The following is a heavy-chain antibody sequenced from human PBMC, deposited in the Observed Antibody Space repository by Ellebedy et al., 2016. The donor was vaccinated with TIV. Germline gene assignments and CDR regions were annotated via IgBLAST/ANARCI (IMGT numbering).Heavy chain of an antibody. Sequence: ASVKVSCKASGYTFTGYYMHWVRQAPGQGLEWMGWINPNSGGTNYAQKFQGRVTMTRDTSISTVYMELSSLRSDDTAVYYCARDPKWLRLGWYFDLWGRGTPLTVSS. CDR1: GYTFTGYY. D-gene: IGHD5-12*01. CDR3: ARDPKWLRLGWYFDL. J-gene: IGHJ2*01. CDR2: INPNSGGT. V-gene: IGHV1-2*02.